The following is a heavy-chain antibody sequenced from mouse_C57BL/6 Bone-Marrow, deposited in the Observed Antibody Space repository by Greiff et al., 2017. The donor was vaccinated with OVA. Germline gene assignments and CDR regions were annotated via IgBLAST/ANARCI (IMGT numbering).Heavy chain of an antibody. J-gene: IGHJ2*01. Sequence: VQLQQSGAELVRPGSSVKLSCTASGYTFTSYWMDWVKQRPGQGLEWIGNLYPSDSETHYNQKFKNKATLSVDKSSSTAYMQLSSRTSEYSAVNYCARKDGNCFDYWGQGTTLTVSS. CDR3: ARKDGNCFDY. CDR2: LYPSDSET. D-gene: IGHD2-1*01. V-gene: IGHV1-61*01. CDR1: GYTFTSYW.